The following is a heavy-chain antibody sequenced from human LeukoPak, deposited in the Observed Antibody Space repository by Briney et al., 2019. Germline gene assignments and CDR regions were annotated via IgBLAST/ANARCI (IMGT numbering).Heavy chain of an antibody. D-gene: IGHD2-2*01. J-gene: IGHJ4*02. V-gene: IGHV4-59*01. CDR2: IYYSGST. CDR1: GGSISSYY. CDR3: ARDRLYCSSTSCFHYFDY. Sequence: PSETLSLTCTVSGGSISSYYWSWIRQPPGKGLKWIGYIYYSGSTNYNPSLKSRVTISVDTSKNQFSLKLSSVTAADTAVYYCARDRLYCSSTSCFHYFDYWGQGTLVTVSS.